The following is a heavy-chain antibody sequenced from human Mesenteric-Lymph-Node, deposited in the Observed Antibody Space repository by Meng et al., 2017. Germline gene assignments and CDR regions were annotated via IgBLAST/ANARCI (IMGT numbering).Heavy chain of an antibody. CDR3: ATNPPNSGDWS. J-gene: IGHJ4*02. Sequence: SETLSLTCTVSGGSISSGNYYWSWIRQPAGKELEWIGRIYTSGSTDYNPSLKSRVTISVDTSKNQFSLRLSSVTAADTAVYYCATNPPNSGDWSWGQGTLVTVSS. D-gene: IGHD1-26*01. CDR1: GGSISSGNYY. V-gene: IGHV4-61*02. CDR2: IYTSGST.